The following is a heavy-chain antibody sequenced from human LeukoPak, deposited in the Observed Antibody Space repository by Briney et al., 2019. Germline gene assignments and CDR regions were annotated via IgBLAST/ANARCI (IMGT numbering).Heavy chain of an antibody. V-gene: IGHV3-30-3*01. CDR2: ISYDGSNK. CDR3: ARVEEGIAVAGIVGDYFDY. J-gene: IGHJ4*02. Sequence: GGSLRLSCAASGFTFSSYAMHWVRQAPGKGLEWVAVISYDGSNKYYADSVKGRFTISRDNSKNTLYLQMNSLRAEDTAVYYCARVEEGIAVAGIVGDYFDYWGQGTLVTVSS. CDR1: GFTFSSYA. D-gene: IGHD6-19*01.